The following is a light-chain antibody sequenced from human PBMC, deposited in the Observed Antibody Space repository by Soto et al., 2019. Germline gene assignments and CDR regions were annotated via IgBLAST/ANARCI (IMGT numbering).Light chain of an antibody. CDR2: GAS. CDR1: QSVSSN. J-gene: IGKJ2*01. Sequence: EIVMTQSPATLSVSPGERATLSCRASQSVSSNLAWYQQKPGQAPRLLIYGASTRATGIPATFSGSESGTEFTLTISSLQSEDFAVYYCQQYNNWPPYTFRQGTKLEIK. CDR3: QQYNNWPPYT. V-gene: IGKV3-15*01.